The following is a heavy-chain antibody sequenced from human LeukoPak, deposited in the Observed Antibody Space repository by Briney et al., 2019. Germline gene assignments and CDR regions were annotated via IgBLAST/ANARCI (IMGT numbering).Heavy chain of an antibody. CDR3: AKDISNWNSRHFDY. D-gene: IGHD1-7*01. CDR1: GFMFHDYA. CDR2: ISGNGGNT. V-gene: IGHV3-43*02. Sequence: PGGSLRLSCAAPGFMFHDYAIHWVRQAPGKGLEWVSLISGNGGNTYYADSVKGRFTISRDNSKNSLYLQMNSLRTEDTALYYCAKDISNWNSRHFDYWGQGTLVTVSS. J-gene: IGHJ4*02.